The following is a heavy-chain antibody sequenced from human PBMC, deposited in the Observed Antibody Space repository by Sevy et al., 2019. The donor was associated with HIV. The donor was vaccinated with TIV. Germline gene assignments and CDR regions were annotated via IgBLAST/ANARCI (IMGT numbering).Heavy chain of an antibody. CDR1: GFTFSDYY. J-gene: IGHJ6*02. CDR2: ISSSGSTI. Sequence: GGSLRLSCAASGFTFSDYYMSWIRQAPGKGLEWVSYISSSGSTIYYADSVKGRFTISRDNAKNSLYLQMNSLRAEDTAVYYCARDHRDIVLMVYAISGYYYCYGMDVWGQGTTVTVSS. CDR3: ARDHRDIVLMVYAISGYYYCYGMDV. V-gene: IGHV3-11*01. D-gene: IGHD2-8*01.